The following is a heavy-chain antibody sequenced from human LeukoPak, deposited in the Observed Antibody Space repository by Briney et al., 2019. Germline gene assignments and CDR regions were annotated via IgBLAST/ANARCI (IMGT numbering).Heavy chain of an antibody. D-gene: IGHD1-7*01. J-gene: IGHJ5*02. CDR3: VRGVGVSRFNYLDP. CDR2: IWYDASNK. Sequence: QPGGSLRLSCAASGFTFSSYAMGWVRQAPGKGLEWVAVIWYDASNKYYVDSVKGRFTISRDNSKNTLYLQMNSLRDDDTAVYYCVRGVGVSRFNYLDPWGQGTLVIVSS. V-gene: IGHV3-33*08. CDR1: GFTFSSYA.